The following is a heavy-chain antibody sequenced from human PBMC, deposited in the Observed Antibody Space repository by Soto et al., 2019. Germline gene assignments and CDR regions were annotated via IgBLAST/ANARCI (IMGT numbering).Heavy chain of an antibody. CDR2: ISAKNGNT. Sequence: ASVKVSCKASGYTFSDYCMSWVRQAPGQGLEWMGWISAKNGNTNFAQKFRGRVSMTTDTSTSTVYMELRSLNPDDTAVYYCAREPPETPPDYWGQGTLVTVSA. V-gene: IGHV1-18*01. CDR1: GYTFSDYC. J-gene: IGHJ4*02. CDR3: AREPPETPPDY.